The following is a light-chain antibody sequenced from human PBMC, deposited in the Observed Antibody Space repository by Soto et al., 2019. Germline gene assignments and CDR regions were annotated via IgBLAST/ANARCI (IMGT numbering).Light chain of an antibody. CDR3: QQANSFRWT. CDR2: AAS. J-gene: IGKJ1*01. Sequence: IHMTQSPSTLSASVGDTVTVTCRASQSVSGWLAWYQQKPGEAPKLLIYAASSLQSGVPSRFSGSGSGTDFTLTISSLQPEDFATYYCQQANSFRWTFGQGTKVDIK. CDR1: QSVSGW. V-gene: IGKV1-12*01.